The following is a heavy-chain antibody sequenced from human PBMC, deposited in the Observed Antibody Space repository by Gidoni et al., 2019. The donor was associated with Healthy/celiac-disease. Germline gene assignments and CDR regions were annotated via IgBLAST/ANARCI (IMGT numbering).Heavy chain of an antibody. CDR3: ARDMDYYDSSGYYYVSDY. Sequence: EVQLVESGGGLVKPGGSLRLSCAASGFTSSSFSSYSMNWVRQAPGKGLEWVSSISSSGRYISYADSVKGRFTISRDNAKNSLYLQMNSLRAEDTAVYYCARDMDYYDSSGYYYVSDYWGQGTRVTVSS. CDR1: GFTSSSFSSYS. D-gene: IGHD3-22*01. V-gene: IGHV3-21*02. CDR2: ISSSGRYI. J-gene: IGHJ4*02.